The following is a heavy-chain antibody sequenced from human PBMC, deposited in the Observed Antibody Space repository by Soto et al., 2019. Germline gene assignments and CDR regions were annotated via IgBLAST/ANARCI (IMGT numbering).Heavy chain of an antibody. Sequence: QVPLVQSGAEMKKPGASVKVSCKASGYTFTSYGITWVRQAPGQGLEWMGGISAYHGHTNYAQKLQGRVTMTTDTSTSTAYMELRSLRSDDTVVYYCARELPPPVYNAFDIRGQGTMVTVSS. D-gene: IGHD1-20*01. CDR3: ARELPPPVYNAFDI. V-gene: IGHV1-18*01. CDR1: GYTFTSYG. CDR2: ISAYHGHT. J-gene: IGHJ3*02.